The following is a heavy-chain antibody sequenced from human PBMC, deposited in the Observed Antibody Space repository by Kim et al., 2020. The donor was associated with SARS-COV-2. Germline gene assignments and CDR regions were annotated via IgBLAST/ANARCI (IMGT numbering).Heavy chain of an antibody. D-gene: IGHD1-26*01. CDR3: AKEEMTHSRGTATFYY. J-gene: IGHJ4*02. CDR1: GFTFSSYA. CDR2: ISGSCGST. V-gene: IGHV3-23*01. Sequence: GGSLRLSCAASGFTFSSYAMSWVRQAPGKGLEWVSAISGSCGSTYYADSVKGRFTISRDNSKNTLYLQMDSLRAEDTAVYYCAKEEMTHSRGTATFYYWGQGTRVTLSP.